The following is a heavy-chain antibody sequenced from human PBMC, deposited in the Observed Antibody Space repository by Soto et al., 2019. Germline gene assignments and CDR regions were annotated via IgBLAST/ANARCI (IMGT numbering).Heavy chain of an antibody. Sequence: QITLKESGPPLLKPTQTLTLTCTFSGFSLNTRGVCVGWIRQPPGNALEWLALISWDGEKRYRPSLKSRLTITKDTSKNQVVLTMTNMDPVDTATYYCAHRRGDLLPGHYYFDYWVQGTLVTVSS. V-gene: IGHV2-5*02. J-gene: IGHJ4*02. CDR1: GFSLNTRGVC. CDR2: ISWDGEK. CDR3: AHRRGDLLPGHYYFDY. D-gene: IGHD3-9*01.